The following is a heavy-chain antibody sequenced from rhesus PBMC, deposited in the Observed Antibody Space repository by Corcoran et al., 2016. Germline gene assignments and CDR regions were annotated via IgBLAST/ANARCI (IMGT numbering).Heavy chain of an antibody. CDR3: ARVRTGVISKRGYFDY. V-gene: IGHV4S10*01. Sequence: QVQLQESGPGVVKPSETLSLTCAVSGGSISDSYRWSWIRQPPGKGLEWIGYIYGSSTSTNYNPSLKSRVTISKDTSKNQFSLKLSSVTAADTAVYYCARVRTGVISKRGYFDYWGQGVLVTVSS. CDR1: GGSISDSYR. CDR2: IYGSSTST. D-gene: IGHD3-34*01. J-gene: IGHJ4*01.